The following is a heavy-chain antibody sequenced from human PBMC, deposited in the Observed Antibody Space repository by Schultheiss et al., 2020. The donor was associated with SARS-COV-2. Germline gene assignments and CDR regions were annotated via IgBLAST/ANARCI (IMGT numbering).Heavy chain of an antibody. V-gene: IGHV4-39*07. D-gene: IGHD3-16*01. Sequence: SETLSLTCTVSGGSISSGGYYWGWIRQPPGKGLEWIGSIYYSGSTYYNPSLKSRVTISVDTSKNQFSLKLSSVTAADTAVYYCARGEGLGLRLGELATRFDPWGQGTLVTVSS. J-gene: IGHJ5*02. CDR2: IYYSGST. CDR1: GGSISSGGYY. CDR3: ARGEGLGLRLGELATRFDP.